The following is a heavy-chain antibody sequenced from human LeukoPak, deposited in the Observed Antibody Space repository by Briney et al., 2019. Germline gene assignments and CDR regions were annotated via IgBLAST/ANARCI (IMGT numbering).Heavy chain of an antibody. CDR1: GYTFTGYY. Sequence: ASVKVSCKASGYTFTGYYMHWVRQAPGQGLEWMGWINPNSGGTNYAQKFQGRVTMTRDTPISTAYMELSRLRSDDTAVYYCARSRGSGSWEYYFDYWGQGTLVTVSS. D-gene: IGHD3-10*01. J-gene: IGHJ4*02. CDR3: ARSRGSGSWEYYFDY. CDR2: INPNSGGT. V-gene: IGHV1-2*02.